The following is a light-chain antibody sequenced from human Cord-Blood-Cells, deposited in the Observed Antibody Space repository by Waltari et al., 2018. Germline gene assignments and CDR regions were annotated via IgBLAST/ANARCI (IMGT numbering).Light chain of an antibody. CDR1: SSDVGSYNL. Sequence: QSALTQPASVSGSPGQSITISCTGTSSDVGSYNLVSWYQQHPGKAPKPMIYEGSKRPSGVSKRFSGSTSGNTASLTISGLQAEDEADYYCCSYAGSSTDVVFGGGTKLTVL. V-gene: IGLV2-23*01. CDR3: CSYAGSSTDVV. CDR2: EGS. J-gene: IGLJ2*01.